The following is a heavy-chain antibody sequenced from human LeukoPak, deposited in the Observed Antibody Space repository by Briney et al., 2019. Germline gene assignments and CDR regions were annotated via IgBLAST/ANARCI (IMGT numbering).Heavy chain of an antibody. D-gene: IGHD6-6*01. Sequence: SETLSLTCTVSGGSISSSSYYWGWIRHPPGKGLEWIGSIYYSGSTYYNPSLKSRVTISVDTSKNQFSLKLSSVTAADTAVYYCARRGSSSARFDYWGQGTLVTVSS. CDR2: IYYSGST. J-gene: IGHJ4*02. CDR3: ARRGSSSARFDY. CDR1: GGSISSSSYY. V-gene: IGHV4-39*01.